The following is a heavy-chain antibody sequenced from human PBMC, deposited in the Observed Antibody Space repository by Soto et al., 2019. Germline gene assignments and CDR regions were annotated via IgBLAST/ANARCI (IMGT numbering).Heavy chain of an antibody. V-gene: IGHV4-31*03. CDR1: GGSISSGGYY. CDR2: ISYSGNT. J-gene: IGHJ6*02. D-gene: IGHD3-10*01. CDR3: ARDHGSITYYYYGMDV. Sequence: QVQLQESGPGLVKPSQTLSLTCTVSGGSISSGGYYWSWIRQLPGKGLEWVGCISYSGNTYYNPSLKSRVPTSIDTPKNQFSLRLSSVTAADPAVYYCARDHGSITYYYYGMDVWGQGTTVTVSS.